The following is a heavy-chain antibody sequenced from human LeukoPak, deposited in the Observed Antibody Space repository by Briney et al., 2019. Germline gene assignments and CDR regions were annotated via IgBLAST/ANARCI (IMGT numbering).Heavy chain of an antibody. J-gene: IGHJ3*01. CDR2: ITGSGDTT. CDR3: AKDHLKYASDPSGAFDP. V-gene: IGHV3-23*01. Sequence: PGGSLRLSCAASGFIYSHSAMSWVRQAPGKGLEWVSTITGSGDTTAYADSVKGRFTISRDNSRNRLYLQMSSLRAEDTAIFYCAKDHLKYASDPSGAFDPWGQGTAVSVSS. CDR1: GFIYSHSA. D-gene: IGHD5-12*01.